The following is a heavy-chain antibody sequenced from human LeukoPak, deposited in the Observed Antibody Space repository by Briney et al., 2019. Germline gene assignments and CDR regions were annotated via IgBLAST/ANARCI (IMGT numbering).Heavy chain of an antibody. V-gene: IGHV1-2*02. D-gene: IGHD3-22*01. CDR3: ASGTANYYDSSGYYYLIH. CDR1: GYTFTGYY. CDR2: INPNSGGT. Sequence: ASVKVSCKASGYTFTGYYMHWVRQAPGQGLEWMGWINPNSGGTNYAQKFQGRVTMTRDTSISTAYMELSRLRSDDTAVYYCASGTANYYDSSGYYYLIHWGQGTLVTVPS. J-gene: IGHJ4*02.